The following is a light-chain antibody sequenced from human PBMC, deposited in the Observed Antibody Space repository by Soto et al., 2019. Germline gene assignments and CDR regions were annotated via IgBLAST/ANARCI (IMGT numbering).Light chain of an antibody. CDR2: GAS. J-gene: IGKJ5*01. CDR1: QSVSSNY. V-gene: IGKV3-20*01. CDR3: QQYGSSSPTT. Sequence: EIVLTQSPDTLSLSPGEGATLSCRVSQSVSSNYLAWYQQKPGQAPRLLIYGASTRATGIPDRFSGGGSGTDFTLTISRLEPEDFAVYYCQQYGSSSPTTFGQGTRLEIE.